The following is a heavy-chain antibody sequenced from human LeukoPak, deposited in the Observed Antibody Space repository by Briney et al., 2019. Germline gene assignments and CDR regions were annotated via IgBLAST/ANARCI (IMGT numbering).Heavy chain of an antibody. Sequence: GGSLRLSCAASGFTFSSYWMSWVRQAPGKGLEWVANIKQDGSEKYYVDSVKGRFTISRDNAKNSLYLQMNSLRAEDTAVYYCARVIIGRYSYGPPLFDYWGQGTLVTVSS. CDR1: GFTFSSYW. V-gene: IGHV3-7*01. CDR3: ARVIIGRYSYGPPLFDY. CDR2: IKQDGSEK. D-gene: IGHD5-18*01. J-gene: IGHJ4*02.